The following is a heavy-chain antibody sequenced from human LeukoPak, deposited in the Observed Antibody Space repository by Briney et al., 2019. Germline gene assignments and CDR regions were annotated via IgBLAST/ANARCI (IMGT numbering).Heavy chain of an antibody. CDR2: IYYSGST. CDR1: GGSVSSGSYY. D-gene: IGHD1-26*01. J-gene: IGHJ4*02. Sequence: SETLSLTCTVSGGSVSSGSYYWSWIRQPPGKGLEWIGYIYYSGSTNYNPSLKSRVTISVDTSKNQFSLKLSSVTAADTAVYYCARVELDGGSYLCDYWGQGTLVTVSS. V-gene: IGHV4-61*01. CDR3: ARVELDGGSYLCDY.